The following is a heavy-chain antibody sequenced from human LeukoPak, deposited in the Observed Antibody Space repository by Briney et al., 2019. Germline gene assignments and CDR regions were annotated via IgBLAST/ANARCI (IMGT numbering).Heavy chain of an antibody. V-gene: IGHV4-4*02. Sequence: PSGTLSLTCAVSGGSISSSNWWSWVRQPPGKGLEWIGEIYHSGSTNYNPSLKSRVTISVDTSKNQFSLKLSSVTAADTAVYYCARAMNYYDSSGFDYWGQGTLVTVSS. CDR2: IYHSGST. CDR3: ARAMNYYDSSGFDY. J-gene: IGHJ4*02. CDR1: GGSISSSNW. D-gene: IGHD3-22*01.